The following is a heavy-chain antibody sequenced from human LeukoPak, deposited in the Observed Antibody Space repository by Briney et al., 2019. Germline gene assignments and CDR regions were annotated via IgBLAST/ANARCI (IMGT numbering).Heavy chain of an antibody. Sequence: PGGSLRLSCAASGFTFSDAWMSWVRQAPGKGLEWVGRIKSKGDGATTSYAAPVQGRFTISRDDSKNTLYLQMSGLKVEDTAVYYCTTGYGSRWPSVGVTDYWGQGTLVTVSS. D-gene: IGHD6-13*01. CDR2: IKSKGDGATT. J-gene: IGHJ4*02. CDR3: TTGYGSRWPSVGVTDY. CDR1: GFTFSDAW. V-gene: IGHV3-15*01.